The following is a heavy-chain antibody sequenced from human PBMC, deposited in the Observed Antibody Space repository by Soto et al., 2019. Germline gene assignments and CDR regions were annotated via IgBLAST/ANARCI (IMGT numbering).Heavy chain of an antibody. V-gene: IGHV4-31*03. CDR2: IYYSGST. Sequence: PSETLSLTCTVSGGSISSGGYYWSWIRQHPGKGLEWIGYIYYSGSTYYNPSLKSRVTISVDTSKNQFSLKLSSVTAADTAEYYCARGGINWFDPWGQGTLVTVSS. J-gene: IGHJ5*02. CDR1: GGSISSGGYY. CDR3: ARGGINWFDP.